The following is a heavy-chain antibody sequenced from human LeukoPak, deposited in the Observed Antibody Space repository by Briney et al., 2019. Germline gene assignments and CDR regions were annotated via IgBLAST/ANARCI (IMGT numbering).Heavy chain of an antibody. CDR2: IYWDDDK. CDR1: GFSRSTRGVG. V-gene: IGHV2-5*02. D-gene: IGHD3-22*01. CDR3: ARQTYYYDSSGYYSAFDI. Sequence: SGPSLVKPTQTLTLTCTFSGFSRSTRGVGVGWIRQPPGKALEWLALIYWDDDKRYSPSLKSRLTITKDTSKNQVVLTMTNMDPVDTATYYCARQTYYYDSSGYYSAFDIWGQGTMVTVSS. J-gene: IGHJ3*02.